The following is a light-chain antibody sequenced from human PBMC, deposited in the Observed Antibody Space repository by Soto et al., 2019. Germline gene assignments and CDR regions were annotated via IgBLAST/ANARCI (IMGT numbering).Light chain of an antibody. J-gene: IGLJ2*01. V-gene: IGLV2-14*01. CDR3: SSYTGSGTF. CDR1: SSDVGGYDQ. Sequence: QSVLTQPASVSGSPGQSIAISCTGTSSDVGGYDQVSWYQQHPGKAPKLMIYAVSNRPSGVSNRFSGSMSGNMASLTISGLLAEDEADYYCSSYTGSGTFFGGGTQLTVL. CDR2: AVS.